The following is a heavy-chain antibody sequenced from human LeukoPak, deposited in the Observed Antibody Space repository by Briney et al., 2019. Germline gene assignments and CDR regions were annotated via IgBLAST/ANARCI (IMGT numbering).Heavy chain of an antibody. CDR1: GGSFSGYY. CDR3: ARSRPKIVVIPAATMFVY. J-gene: IGHJ4*02. D-gene: IGHD2-2*01. V-gene: IGHV4-34*01. Sequence: PSETLSLTCAVYGGSFSGYYWSWIRQPPGKGLEWIGEINHSGSTNYNPSLKSRVTISVDTSKNQFSLKLSSVTAADTAVYYCARSRPKIVVIPAATMFVYWGQGTLGTVSS. CDR2: INHSGST.